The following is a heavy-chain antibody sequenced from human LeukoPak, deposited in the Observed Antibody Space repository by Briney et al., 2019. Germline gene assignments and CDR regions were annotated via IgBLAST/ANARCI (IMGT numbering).Heavy chain of an antibody. J-gene: IGHJ6*03. CDR2: ISAYNGNT. D-gene: IGHD1-7*01. CDR3: ARDRWLELLSVGIRDYYYYMDV. V-gene: IGHV1-18*01. Sequence: ASVKVSCKASGYTFTSYGISWVRQAPGQGLEWMGWISAYNGNTNYAQKFQGRVTMTTDTSTSTAYMELRSLRSDDTAVYYCARDRWLELLSVGIRDYYYYMDVWGKGTTVTVSS. CDR1: GYTFTSYG.